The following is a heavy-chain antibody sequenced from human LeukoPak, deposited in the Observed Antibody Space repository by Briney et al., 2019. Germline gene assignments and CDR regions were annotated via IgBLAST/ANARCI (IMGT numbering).Heavy chain of an antibody. D-gene: IGHD6-13*01. CDR2: ISSGSSDI. CDR1: GFTFSYYN. CDR3: ARTVAGGAAAGTVDY. Sequence: PGGSLRLSCAASGFTFSYYNMNWVRQPPGKGLEWLSSISSGSSDIYHADSVKGRFTISRDNAKNSLYLQMNSLRAEDTAVYYCARTVAGGAAAGTVDYWGQGTLVTVSS. J-gene: IGHJ4*02. V-gene: IGHV3-21*01.